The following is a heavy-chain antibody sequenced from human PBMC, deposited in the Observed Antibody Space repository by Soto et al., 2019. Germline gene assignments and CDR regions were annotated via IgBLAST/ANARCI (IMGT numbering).Heavy chain of an antibody. V-gene: IGHV3-30-3*01. D-gene: IGHD2-2*01. Sequence: GGSLRLSCAAPGFTFSIYALHWVRQAPGKGLEWVAVMSPNGNNQYYADSVKGRFTISRDTSKSTLYLQMTSLKASDTAMYYCARLYCSSSTCDSWFDPWGQGTLVTVSS. CDR3: ARLYCSSSTCDSWFDP. CDR1: GFTFSIYA. J-gene: IGHJ5*02. CDR2: MSPNGNNQ.